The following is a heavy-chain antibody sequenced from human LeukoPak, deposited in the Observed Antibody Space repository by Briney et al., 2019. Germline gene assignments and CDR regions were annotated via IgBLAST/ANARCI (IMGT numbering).Heavy chain of an antibody. CDR2: IYYSGST. V-gene: IGHV4-59*01. CDR1: GGSISSYY. Sequence: SETLSLTCTVSGGSISSYYWSWIRQPPGKGLEWIGYIYYSGSTNYNPSLKSRVTISVDTSKNQFSLKLSSVTAADTAVYYCARGGRSGYVTGWGQGTLVTVSS. J-gene: IGHJ4*02. D-gene: IGHD5-12*01. CDR3: ARGGRSGYVTG.